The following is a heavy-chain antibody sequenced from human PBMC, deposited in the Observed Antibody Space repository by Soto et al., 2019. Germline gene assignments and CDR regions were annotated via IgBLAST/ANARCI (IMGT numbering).Heavy chain of an antibody. CDR1: GYSFTSYW. CDR3: AVGTPFGAYYDFWSGPGGMDV. D-gene: IGHD3-3*01. J-gene: IGHJ6*02. CDR2: IDPSDSYT. V-gene: IGHV5-10-1*03. Sequence: EVQLVQSGAEVKKPGESLRISCKGSGYSFTSYWISWVRQMPGKGLEWMGRIDPSDSYTNYSPSFQGHVTISADKSISTAYLQWSSLKASDTAMYYCAVGTPFGAYYDFWSGPGGMDVWGQGTTVTVSS.